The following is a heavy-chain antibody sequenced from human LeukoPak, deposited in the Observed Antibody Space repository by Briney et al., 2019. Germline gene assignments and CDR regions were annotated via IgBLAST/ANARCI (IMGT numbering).Heavy chain of an antibody. CDR3: ARDNTAQRWLQLPLYYFDY. Sequence: DGSNKYYADSVKGRFTISRDNSKNTLYLQMNSLRAEDTAVYYCARDNTAQRWLQLPLYYFDYWGQGTLVTVSS. V-gene: IGHV3-30-3*01. J-gene: IGHJ4*02. CDR2: DGSNK. D-gene: IGHD5-24*01.